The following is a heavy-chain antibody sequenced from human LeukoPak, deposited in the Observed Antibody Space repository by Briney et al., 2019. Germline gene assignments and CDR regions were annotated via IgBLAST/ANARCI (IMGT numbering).Heavy chain of an antibody. Sequence: SGGSLRPSCAASGFTVSSNYMSWVRQAPGKGLEWVSVIYSGGSTYYADSVKGRFTISRDNSKNTLYLQMNSLRAEDTAVYYCARDFYYGDYEDYFDYWGQGTLVTVSS. J-gene: IGHJ4*02. CDR1: GFTVSSNY. V-gene: IGHV3-66*01. CDR2: IYSGGST. D-gene: IGHD4-17*01. CDR3: ARDFYYGDYEDYFDY.